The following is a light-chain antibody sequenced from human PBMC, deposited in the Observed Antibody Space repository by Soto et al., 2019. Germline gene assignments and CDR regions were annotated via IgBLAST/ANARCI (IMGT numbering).Light chain of an antibody. Sequence: IVLTLSPRTLSLYPKERATLSCRASQSVSVNSLAWYQQKGGQAPRLLIYAASTRATGVPDRFSGSGSGTDFTLTICSLEPEDFAVYYCQQRSNWPIFGQGTRLEIK. CDR1: QSVSVNS. CDR2: AAS. J-gene: IGKJ5*01. V-gene: IGKV3-11*01. CDR3: QQRSNWPI.